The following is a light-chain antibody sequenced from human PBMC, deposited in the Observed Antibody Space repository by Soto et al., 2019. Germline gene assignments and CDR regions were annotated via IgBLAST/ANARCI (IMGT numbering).Light chain of an antibody. V-gene: IGKV3-11*02. CDR2: DAS. CDR3: QKRSNLPPIT. CDR1: QSVGSY. Sequence: EIEVTQSPATLSLSPGERATLSCRTSQSVGSYLAWYQKKPGQAPRLLIYDASNRATGIPARFSGGGSGRHFTLTITSLEPEDFAVYYCQKRSNLPPITFGGETKVAI. J-gene: IGKJ4*01.